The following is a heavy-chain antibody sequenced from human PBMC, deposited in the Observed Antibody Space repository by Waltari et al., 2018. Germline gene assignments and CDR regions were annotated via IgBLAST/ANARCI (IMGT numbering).Heavy chain of an antibody. D-gene: IGHD2-15*01. CDR3: ARRGRLSSYFFDY. CDR2: IYPGGDT. J-gene: IGHJ4*02. CDR1: GYSISGGHF. Sequence: QLHLQESGPGLLKPSETLSLTCAVPGYSISGGHFWGWIRQPPGKGLEWIGSIYPGGDTYFNPSLKSRVTISVDKSKNQYSLNLRSMTAADTAVYYCARRGRLSSYFFDYWGQGTLVTVSS. V-gene: IGHV4-38-2*01.